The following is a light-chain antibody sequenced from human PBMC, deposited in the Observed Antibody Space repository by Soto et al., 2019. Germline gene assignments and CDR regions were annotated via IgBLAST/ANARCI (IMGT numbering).Light chain of an antibody. V-gene: IGLV2-8*01. J-gene: IGLJ1*01. Sequence: QSALTQPPSASGSPGQSVTISCTGTKSDIGVYDFVSWYQHHPGKAPRLIIYEVVQRPSGVPDRFSGSKSGNTASLTVSGLQAEDEADYYCSSYAGSNKPYVFGTGTKLTVL. CDR2: EVV. CDR3: SSYAGSNKPYV. CDR1: KSDIGVYDF.